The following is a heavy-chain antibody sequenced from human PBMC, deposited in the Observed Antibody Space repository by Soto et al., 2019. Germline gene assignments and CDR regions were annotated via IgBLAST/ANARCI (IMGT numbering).Heavy chain of an antibody. Sequence: ASVKVSCKASGYTFTSYGISWVRQAPGQGLEWMGWINPYNGNTNYAQKLQGRVTMTTATSTNTVFLELRSLKSDDTAIYYCARDRLRGYDSSGFYSWGQGTMVTVSS. D-gene: IGHD3-22*01. CDR3: ARDRLRGYDSSGFYS. CDR2: INPYNGNT. CDR1: GYTFTSYG. V-gene: IGHV1-18*01. J-gene: IGHJ4*02.